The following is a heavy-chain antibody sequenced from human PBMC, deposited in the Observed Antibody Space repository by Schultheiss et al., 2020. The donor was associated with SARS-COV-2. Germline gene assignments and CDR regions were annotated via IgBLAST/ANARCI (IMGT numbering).Heavy chain of an antibody. CDR1: GGSFSGYY. CDR3: ARDRRERHVYGMDV. V-gene: IGHV4-34*01. CDR2: IYHSGST. Sequence: SETLSLTCAVYGGSFSGYYWSWIRQPPGKGLEWIGSIYHSGSTNYNPSLNSRVTISVDTSKNQFSLKLSSVTAADTAVYYCARDRRERHVYGMDVWGQGTTVTVSS. J-gene: IGHJ6*02. D-gene: IGHD1-26*01.